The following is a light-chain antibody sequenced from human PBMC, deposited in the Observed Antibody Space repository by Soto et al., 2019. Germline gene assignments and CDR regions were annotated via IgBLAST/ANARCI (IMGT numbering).Light chain of an antibody. CDR3: QQSDYLPLT. J-gene: IGKJ4*01. Sequence: DIQMTQSPSSLSASVGDRVTITCQASQDIINSLNWFQQKPGKAPKLLIYAASNLQTGVPSRFSGSGSGTDFTFIISSLQPEDVATYYCQQSDYLPLTFGGGTKVEIK. CDR1: QDIINS. V-gene: IGKV1-33*01. CDR2: AAS.